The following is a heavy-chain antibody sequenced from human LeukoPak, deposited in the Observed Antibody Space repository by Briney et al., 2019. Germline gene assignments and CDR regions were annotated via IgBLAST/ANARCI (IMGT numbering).Heavy chain of an antibody. CDR1: GFTFSSYS. D-gene: IGHD3-9*01. Sequence: PGGSLRLSCSASGFTFSSYSMNWVRQAPGKGLDGVSSISSSSSYIYYADSVKGRFTISRDNAKNSLYLQMNSLRAEDTAVYYCARAKTYYDILTGLSWFDPWGQGTLVTVSS. CDR2: ISSSSSYI. V-gene: IGHV3-21*01. CDR3: ARAKTYYDILTGLSWFDP. J-gene: IGHJ5*02.